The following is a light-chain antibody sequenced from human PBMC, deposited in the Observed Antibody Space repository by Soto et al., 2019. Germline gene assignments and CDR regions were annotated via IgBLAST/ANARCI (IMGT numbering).Light chain of an antibody. Sequence: DIQMTQSPSTLSASVGDRVTITCRARQSISSWLAWYQQKPGKAPKLLIYKASSLESGVPSRFSGSGSGTEFTLTISSLLPDDFASYYCQQYNSYSPLTFGQGTKVEIK. J-gene: IGKJ1*01. CDR1: QSISSW. CDR2: KAS. CDR3: QQYNSYSPLT. V-gene: IGKV1-5*03.